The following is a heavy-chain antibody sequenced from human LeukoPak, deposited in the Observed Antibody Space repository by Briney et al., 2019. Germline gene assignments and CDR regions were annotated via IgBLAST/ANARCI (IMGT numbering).Heavy chain of an antibody. CDR1: GGSISSYY. CDR3: ARTTVTTLFFDY. J-gene: IGHJ4*02. V-gene: IGHV4-4*07. D-gene: IGHD4-17*01. CDR2: IYTSGST. Sequence: SETLSLTCTVSGGSISSYYWSWIRQPAGKGLEWIGRIYTSGSTNYNPSLKSRVTVSVDTSKNQFSLKLSSVTAADTAVYYCARTTVTTLFFDYWGQGTLVTVSS.